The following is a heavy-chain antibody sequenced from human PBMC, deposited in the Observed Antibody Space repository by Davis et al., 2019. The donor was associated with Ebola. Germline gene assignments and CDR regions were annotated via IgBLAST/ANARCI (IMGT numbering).Heavy chain of an antibody. Sequence: MPSETLSLTCTVSGGSISSGGYYWSWIRQPPGKGLEWIGEINHSGSTNYNPSLKSRVTISVDTSKNQFSLKLSSVTAADTAVYYCARGRDFWRNWGQGTLVTVSS. J-gene: IGHJ4*02. D-gene: IGHD3-3*01. CDR3: ARGRDFWRN. CDR1: GGSISSGGYY. V-gene: IGHV4-39*07. CDR2: INHSGST.